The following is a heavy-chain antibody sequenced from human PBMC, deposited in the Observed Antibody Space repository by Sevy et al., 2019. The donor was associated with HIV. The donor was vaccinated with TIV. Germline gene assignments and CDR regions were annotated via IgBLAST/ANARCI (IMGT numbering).Heavy chain of an antibody. Sequence: ASVKVSCRISRYSLNKFSMHWVRQAPGKGLEWMGSFDPEDGERIYAQKFQGRFSMTEDTSTDTAYMELSSLRPDDTAVYYCAITREYYSDTSGYFDYWGQGTLLTVSS. CDR1: RYSLNKFS. CDR2: FDPEDGER. D-gene: IGHD3-22*01. J-gene: IGHJ4*02. CDR3: AITREYYSDTSGYFDY. V-gene: IGHV1-24*01.